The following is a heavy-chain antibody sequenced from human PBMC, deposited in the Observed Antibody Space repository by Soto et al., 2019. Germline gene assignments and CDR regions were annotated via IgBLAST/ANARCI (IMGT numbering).Heavy chain of an antibody. CDR3: ARALRLTGDAFDI. J-gene: IGHJ3*02. Sequence: QVQLVQSGAEVKKPGASVKVSCKASGYTFTTYAIHWLRQAPGQRLEWMGWINVGNGNTKYSQNFQGRVTITRDTSASTAYMELISLRSEDTAFYYCARALRLTGDAFDIWGQGTMVTVSS. CDR2: INVGNGNT. V-gene: IGHV1-3*01. CDR1: GYTFTTYA. D-gene: IGHD7-27*01.